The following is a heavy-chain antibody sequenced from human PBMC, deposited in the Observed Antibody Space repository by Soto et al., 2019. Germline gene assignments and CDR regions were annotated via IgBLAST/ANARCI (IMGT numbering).Heavy chain of an antibody. Sequence: GVLRLSCAASGFTFSSYAMSWVRQAPGKGLEWVSAISGSGGSTYYADSVKGRFTISRDNSKNTLYLQMNSLRVEDTAVYYCAKDVNLDSLASDYYCWGQGTLVTVSS. CDR1: GFTFSSYA. CDR2: ISGSGGST. D-gene: IGHD3-9*01. J-gene: IGHJ4*02. V-gene: IGHV3-23*01. CDR3: AKDVNLDSLASDYYC.